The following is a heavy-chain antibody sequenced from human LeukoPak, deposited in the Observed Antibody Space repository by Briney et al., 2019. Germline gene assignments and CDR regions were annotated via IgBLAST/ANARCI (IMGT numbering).Heavy chain of an antibody. CDR2: IYYSGST. J-gene: IGHJ4*02. CDR1: GGSISSSSYY. V-gene: IGHV4-39*01. CDR3: ARHGDSSGYYPY. D-gene: IGHD3-22*01. Sequence: SETLSLTCTVSGGSISSSSYYWGWIRQPPGKGLEWIGSIYYSGSTYYNPSLKSRVTISVDTSKNQFSLKLSSVTAADTAVYYCARHGDSSGYYPYWGQGTLVTVSS.